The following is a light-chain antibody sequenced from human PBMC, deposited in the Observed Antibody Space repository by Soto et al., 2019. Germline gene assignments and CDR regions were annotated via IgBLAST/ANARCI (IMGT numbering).Light chain of an antibody. CDR1: SSNIGAGYD. V-gene: IGLV1-40*01. CDR2: GNS. J-gene: IGLJ1*01. CDR3: QSYDSSLSGYV. Sequence: QSVVTQPPSVSGAPGQRVTISCTGSSSNIGAGYDVNWYQQLPGTAPKLLIYGNSNRPSGVPDRFSGPKSDTSASLAITGLQAEDEADYYCQSYDSSLSGYVFGTGTKVTVL.